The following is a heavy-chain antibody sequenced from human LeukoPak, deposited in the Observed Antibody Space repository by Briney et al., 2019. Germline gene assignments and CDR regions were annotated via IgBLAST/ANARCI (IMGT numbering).Heavy chain of an antibody. D-gene: IGHD6-13*01. CDR3: ARGSWYDPNWFDP. Sequence: SETLSLTCTVSGGSISGYYWSWIRQPPGKGLEWIAYIYYNGATNYNPSLKSRVTISVDTSKNQFSLKLSSVTAADTAVYYCARGSWYDPNWFDPWGQGTLVTVSS. V-gene: IGHV4-59*12. J-gene: IGHJ5*02. CDR1: GGSISGYY. CDR2: IYYNGAT.